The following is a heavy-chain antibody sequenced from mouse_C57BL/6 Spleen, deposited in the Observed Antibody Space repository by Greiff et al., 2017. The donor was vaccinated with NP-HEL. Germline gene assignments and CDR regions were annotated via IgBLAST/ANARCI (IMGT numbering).Heavy chain of an antibody. CDR2: IDPANGTT. D-gene: IGHD3-2*02. Sequence: VHVKQSVAELVRPGASVKLSCSASGFNIKNTYMHWVKQRPEQGLEWIGRIDPANGTTKYAPKFQGTSTITADTSSNTAYLQLSSLTSEDTAIEYCARSSSGYDAMDYWGQGTSVTVSS. CDR1: GFNIKNTY. CDR3: ARSSSGYDAMDY. J-gene: IGHJ4*01. V-gene: IGHV14-3*01.